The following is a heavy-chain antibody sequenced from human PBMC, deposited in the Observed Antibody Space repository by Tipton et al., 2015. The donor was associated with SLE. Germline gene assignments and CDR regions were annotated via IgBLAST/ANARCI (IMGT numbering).Heavy chain of an antibody. Sequence: TLSLTCTVSGGSISSGGYYWSWIRQHPGKGLEWIGYIYYSGSTYYNPSLKSRVTISVDTSKNQFSLKLSSVTAADTAVYYCATIDPDGHTGVTPGDNWGQGTLVTVSS. CDR2: IYYSGST. J-gene: IGHJ4*02. CDR3: ATIDPDGHTGVTPGDN. V-gene: IGHV4-31*03. D-gene: IGHD2-8*02. CDR1: GGSISSGGYY.